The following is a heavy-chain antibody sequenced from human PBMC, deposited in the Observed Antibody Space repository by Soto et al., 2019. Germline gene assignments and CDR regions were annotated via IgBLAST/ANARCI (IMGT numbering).Heavy chain of an antibody. Sequence: ASVKVSFKASGYTFTSYGISWVRQAPGQGLEWMGWISAYNGNTNYAQKLQGRVTMTTDTSTSTAYMELRSLRSDDTAVYYCAINYYDSSGYYPLDYWGQGTLVTVSS. CDR1: GYTFTSYG. J-gene: IGHJ4*02. CDR3: AINYYDSSGYYPLDY. V-gene: IGHV1-18*01. D-gene: IGHD3-22*01. CDR2: ISAYNGNT.